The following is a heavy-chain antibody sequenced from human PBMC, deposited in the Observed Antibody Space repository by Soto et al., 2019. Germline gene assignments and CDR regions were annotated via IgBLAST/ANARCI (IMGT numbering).Heavy chain of an antibody. D-gene: IGHD3-3*01. CDR2: IIPNIGIA. CDR1: GGTFSSYT. J-gene: IGHJ5*02. Sequence: SVKVSCKASGGTFSSYTISWVRQAPGQGLEWMGRIIPNIGIANYAQKFQGRVTITTDKSTSTAYMELRSLRSDDTAVYYCARDLPDHKYDFWSGYYGENNWFDPWGQGTLVTVSS. V-gene: IGHV1-69*04. CDR3: ARDLPDHKYDFWSGYYGENNWFDP.